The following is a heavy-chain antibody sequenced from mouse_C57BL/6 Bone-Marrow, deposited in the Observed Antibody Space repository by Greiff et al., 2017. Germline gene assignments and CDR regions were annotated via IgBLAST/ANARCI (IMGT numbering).Heavy chain of an antibody. CDR3: ARSPVITTVVDGFAY. V-gene: IGHV1-19*01. CDR1: GYTFTDYY. J-gene: IGHJ3*01. D-gene: IGHD1-1*01. Sequence: EFQLQQSGPVLVKPGASVKMSCKASGYTFTDYYMNWVKQSHGKSLEWIGVINPYNGGTSYNQKFKGKATLTVDKSSSTAYMELNSLTSEDSAVYYCARSPVITTVVDGFAYWGQGTLVTVSA. CDR2: INPYNGGT.